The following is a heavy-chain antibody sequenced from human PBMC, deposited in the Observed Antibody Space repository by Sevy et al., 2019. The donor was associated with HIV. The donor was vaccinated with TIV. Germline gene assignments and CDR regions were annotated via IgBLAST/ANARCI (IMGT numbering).Heavy chain of an antibody. J-gene: IGHJ4*02. Sequence: GGSLRLSCAASGFTFSSYNMNWVRQAPGKGLEWVSSISGSSDYVFYADSVKGRFTISRDKDKNSLYFQMNSVRAEDTAVYYCAKWDADRRWYFDYWGQGTLVTVSS. V-gene: IGHV3-21*01. D-gene: IGHD1-26*01. CDR3: AKWDADRRWYFDY. CDR1: GFTFSSYN. CDR2: ISGSSDYV.